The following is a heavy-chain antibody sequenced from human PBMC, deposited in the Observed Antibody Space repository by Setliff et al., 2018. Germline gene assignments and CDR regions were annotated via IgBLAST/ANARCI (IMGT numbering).Heavy chain of an antibody. V-gene: IGHV3-48*01. J-gene: IGHJ5*02. D-gene: IGHD6-19*01. CDR2: ISTSSSTK. CDR3: ARQRGQWLVNWFDP. Sequence: GGSLRLSCVVSGFSFSNYGMTWVRQAPGKGLEWISYISTSSSTKYYADSVKGRFTISRDNANQSLYLQMNSLRAEDTAVYYCARQRGQWLVNWFDPWGQGTLVTVSS. CDR1: GFSFSNYG.